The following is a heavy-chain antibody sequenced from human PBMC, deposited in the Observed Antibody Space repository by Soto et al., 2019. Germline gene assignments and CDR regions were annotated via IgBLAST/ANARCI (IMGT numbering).Heavy chain of an antibody. D-gene: IGHD3-10*01. CDR3: ARDGGWIDP. CDR1: RYTFISYG. Sequence: GASVTVSRKASRYTFISYGINWVRQAPGQGLEWMGWISPYNGNTNYAQKLQGRVTMTTDTSTSTAYMELTSLRSDDTAVYYCARDGGWIDPWGQGTLVTVSS. V-gene: IGHV1-18*01. J-gene: IGHJ5*02. CDR2: ISPYNGNT.